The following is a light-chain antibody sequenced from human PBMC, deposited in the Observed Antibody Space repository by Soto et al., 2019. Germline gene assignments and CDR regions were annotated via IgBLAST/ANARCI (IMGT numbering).Light chain of an antibody. J-gene: IGKJ5*01. CDR3: QQSYSTPSIT. V-gene: IGKV1-39*01. Sequence: DIQMTQAPSSLSASVGDRVNITCRASQNIRNSLNWYQQKPGKAPKLLISSTSSLQSGVPSRFSGSGSGTDSTLTISSLQPEDFASYYCQQSYSTPSITFVQGTRLEI. CDR1: QNIRNS. CDR2: STS.